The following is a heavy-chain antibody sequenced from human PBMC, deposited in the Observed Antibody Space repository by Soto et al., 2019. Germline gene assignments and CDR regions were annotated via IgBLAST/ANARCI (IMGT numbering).Heavy chain of an antibody. CDR2: ISSSSSTI. CDR3: ARGRKYKGFGVVTHDAFDI. D-gene: IGHD3-3*01. J-gene: IGHJ3*02. V-gene: IGHV3-48*02. CDR1: GFTFSSYS. Sequence: GGSLRLSCAASGFTFSSYSMNWVRQAPGKGLEWVSYISSSSSTIYYADSVKGRFTISRDNAKNSLYLQMNSLRDEDTAVYYCARGRKYKGFGVVTHDAFDIWGQGTMVTVSS.